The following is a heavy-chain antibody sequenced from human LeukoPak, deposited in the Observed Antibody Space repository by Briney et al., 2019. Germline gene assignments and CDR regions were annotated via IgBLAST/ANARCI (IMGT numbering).Heavy chain of an antibody. V-gene: IGHV7-4-1*02. D-gene: IGHD3-9*01. Sequence: ASVKVSCKASGYTFTSHAMNWVRQAPGQGLEWMGWINTNTGNPTYAQGFTGRFVFSLDTSVSTAYLQISSLKAEDTAVYYCARSGLYDILTGYHIWGQGTLVTVSS. CDR3: ARSGLYDILTGYHI. CDR1: GYTFTSHA. CDR2: INTNTGNP. J-gene: IGHJ4*02.